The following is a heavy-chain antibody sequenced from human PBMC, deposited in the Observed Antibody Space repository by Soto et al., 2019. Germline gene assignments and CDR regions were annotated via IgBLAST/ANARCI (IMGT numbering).Heavy chain of an antibody. D-gene: IGHD2-2*01. Sequence: GESLKISCKGSGYSFTSYWIGWVRQTPGKGLEWMGIIYPGDSDTRYSPSFQGQVTISADKSISTAYLQWSSLKASDTAMYYCATLGYCSSTSCYGGEINWFDPWGQGTLVTVSS. CDR2: IYPGDSDT. CDR3: ATLGYCSSTSCYGGEINWFDP. V-gene: IGHV5-51*01. J-gene: IGHJ5*02. CDR1: GYSFTSYW.